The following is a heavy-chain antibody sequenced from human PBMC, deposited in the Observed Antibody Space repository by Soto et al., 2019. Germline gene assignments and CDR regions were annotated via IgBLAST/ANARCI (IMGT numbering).Heavy chain of an antibody. Sequence: QVQLQESGPGLVKPSQPLSLTCTVSGGSISSGGYYWSWIRQHPGKGLEWIGYIYYSGSTYYNPSLKSRVTISVDTSKNQFSLKLSSVTAADTAVYYCARDPGPYCSSTSCYHYWGQGTLVTVSS. D-gene: IGHD2-2*01. CDR3: ARDPGPYCSSTSCYHY. CDR1: GGSISSGGYY. V-gene: IGHV4-31*03. J-gene: IGHJ4*02. CDR2: IYYSGST.